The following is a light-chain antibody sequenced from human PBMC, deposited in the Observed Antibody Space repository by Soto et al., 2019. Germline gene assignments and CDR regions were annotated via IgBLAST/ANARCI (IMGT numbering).Light chain of an antibody. CDR1: QSVSSSY. J-gene: IGKJ5*01. CDR3: QQYGSSPPGIT. V-gene: IGKV3-20*01. CDR2: GAS. Sequence: EIVLTQSPGTLSLSPGERATLSCRASQSVSSSYLAWYQQKPGQAPRLLIYGASSRATGIPDRFSVSGSGTDFTLNISRLEPDDVAVYYCQQYGSSPPGITFGQGTRLEIK.